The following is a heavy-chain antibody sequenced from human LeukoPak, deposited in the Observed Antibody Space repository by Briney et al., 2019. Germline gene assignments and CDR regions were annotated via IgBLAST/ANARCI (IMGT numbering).Heavy chain of an antibody. CDR1: GYTFTGYY. J-gene: IGHJ6*03. Sequence: ASVTVSCTASGYTFTGYYMHWVRQAPGQGLEWMGWINPNSGGTNYAQKFQGRVTMTRDTSISTAYMELSRLRSDDTAVYYCAREKRRYCSGGSCHSHYYMDVWGKGTTVTVSS. V-gene: IGHV1-2*02. D-gene: IGHD2-15*01. CDR2: INPNSGGT. CDR3: AREKRRYCSGGSCHSHYYMDV.